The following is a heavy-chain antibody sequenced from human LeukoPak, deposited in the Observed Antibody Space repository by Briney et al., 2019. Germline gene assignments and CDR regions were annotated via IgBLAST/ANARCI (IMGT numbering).Heavy chain of an antibody. Sequence: GGSLRLSCAASGFSVSGTHMSWVRQAPGRGLEWVSAMYTGGTTYYADSVQGRFTIYRDNSKNTLYLQMNSLRAEDTAVYYCAKDEATSGGGLASWGQGTLVSVSS. D-gene: IGHD3-16*01. CDR2: MYTGGTT. V-gene: IGHV3-53*01. CDR3: AKDEATSGGGLAS. CDR1: GFSVSGTH. J-gene: IGHJ4*02.